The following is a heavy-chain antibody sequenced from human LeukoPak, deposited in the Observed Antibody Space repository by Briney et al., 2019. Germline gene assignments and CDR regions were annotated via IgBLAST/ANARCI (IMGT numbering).Heavy chain of an antibody. J-gene: IGHJ4*02. V-gene: IGHV1-18*01. CDR1: GYTFTNYG. CDR3: ARSDLATITAGPFEY. CDR2: ISGYRGNTK. D-gene: IGHD5-12*01. Sequence: ASVKVSCKASGYTFTNYGITWVRQAPGQGLEWMGWISGYRGNTKKYAQNFQGRVTMTIGTSTSTAYMDLRSLRSDDTAIYFCARSDLATITAGPFEYWGQGTLVAVSS.